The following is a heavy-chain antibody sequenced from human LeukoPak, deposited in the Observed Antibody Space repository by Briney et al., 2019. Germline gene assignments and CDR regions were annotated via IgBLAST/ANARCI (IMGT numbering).Heavy chain of an antibody. V-gene: IGHV3-7*01. D-gene: IGHD3-10*01. CDR1: GFTFSSYW. CDR2: IKQDGSEK. Sequence: PGGSLRLSCAASGFTFSSYWMSWVRQAPGKGLEWVANIKQDGSEKYYVDSVKGRFTISRDNAKNSLYLQMNSLRAEDTAVYYCARAGYYYGSGFFDHWGQGTLVTVSS. CDR3: ARAGYYYGSGFFDH. J-gene: IGHJ4*02.